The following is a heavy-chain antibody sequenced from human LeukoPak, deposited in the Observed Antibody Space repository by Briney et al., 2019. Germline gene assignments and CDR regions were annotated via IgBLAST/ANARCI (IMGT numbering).Heavy chain of an antibody. D-gene: IGHD6-13*01. J-gene: IGHJ3*02. CDR3: ARVRIAAAYDAFDI. Sequence: SQTLSLTCTVSVGSISSGSYYWSWIRQPAGKGLEWIGRIYTSGSTNYNPSLKSRVTISVDTSKNQFSLKLSSVTAADTAVYYCARVRIAAAYDAFDIWGQGTVVTVS. CDR1: VGSISSGSYY. V-gene: IGHV4-61*02. CDR2: IYTSGST.